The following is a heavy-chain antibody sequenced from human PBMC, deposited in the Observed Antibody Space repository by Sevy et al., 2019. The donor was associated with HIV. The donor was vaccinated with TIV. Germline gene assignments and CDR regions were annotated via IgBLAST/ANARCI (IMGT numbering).Heavy chain of an antibody. D-gene: IGHD6-19*01. V-gene: IGHV3-11*04. J-gene: IGHJ4*02. CDR2: TSSIGSAT. CDR3: ARDRGAVTGDYFDY. Sequence: GGSLRLSCAASGFTLGDYYMSWIRQAPGKGLEWVSYTSSIGSATHYAHSVKGRFTISRDNAKNTLYLQMNSLRAEDTAVYYCARDRGAVTGDYFDYWGQGTLVTVSS. CDR1: GFTLGDYY.